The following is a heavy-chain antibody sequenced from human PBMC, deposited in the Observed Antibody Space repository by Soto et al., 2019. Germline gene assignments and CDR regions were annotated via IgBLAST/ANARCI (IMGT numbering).Heavy chain of an antibody. CDR3: AKGSEVARQELDY. CDR1: GFTFLNFG. Sequence: QVQLVESGGGVVKPGRSLRLSCAASGFTFLNFGMHWVRQAPGKGLEWGAVISSDGSDKYYSDSVKGRLTISRDNSKNTLLLQMNSLRVEDTAVYYCAKGSEVARQELDYWGQGTLVTVSS. D-gene: IGHD2-15*01. J-gene: IGHJ4*02. CDR2: ISSDGSDK. V-gene: IGHV3-30*18.